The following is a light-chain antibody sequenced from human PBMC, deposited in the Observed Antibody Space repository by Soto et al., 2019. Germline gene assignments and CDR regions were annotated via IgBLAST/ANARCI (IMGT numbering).Light chain of an antibody. V-gene: IGKV3-20*01. CDR1: QSVRSSY. CDR3: QQYGSSPYT. Sequence: EIVLTQSPGTLSLSPGERATLSCRASQSVRSSYLAWYQQKPGQAPRLVIYGASSRATGIPDRFSGSGSGTDFTLTISRLEPEDFAVYYCQQYGSSPYTFSQGTKLEIK. J-gene: IGKJ2*01. CDR2: GAS.